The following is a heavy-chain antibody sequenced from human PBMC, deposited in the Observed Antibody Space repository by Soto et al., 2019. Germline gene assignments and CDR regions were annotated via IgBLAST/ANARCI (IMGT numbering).Heavy chain of an antibody. Sequence: EVQLVESGGGLVQPGRSLRLSCAASGFTFDGYAMHWVRQAPGKGLEWVSGISWNSAGIGYAESVEGRFTISRDNAKNSLYLQINSLRVEDTALYYCAKGDSVAAPFDYWGQGTLVTVSS. CDR2: ISWNSAGI. CDR1: GFTFDGYA. D-gene: IGHD6-19*01. CDR3: AKGDSVAAPFDY. J-gene: IGHJ4*02. V-gene: IGHV3-9*01.